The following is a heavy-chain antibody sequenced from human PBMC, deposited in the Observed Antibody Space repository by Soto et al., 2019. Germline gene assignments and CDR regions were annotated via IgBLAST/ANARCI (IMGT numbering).Heavy chain of an antibody. CDR2: ISGSDDST. CDR1: GVTFSSYA. J-gene: IGHJ4*02. D-gene: IGHD6-6*01. V-gene: IGHV3-23*01. CDR3: AKRSSSSTFDY. Sequence: GGSLRLSCAASGVTFSSYAMSWVRQAPGKGLEWVSVISGSDDSTYYADSVKGRFTISRDNSKNTLYLQMNSLRAEDTAVYYCAKRSSSSTFDYWGQGTLVTVSS.